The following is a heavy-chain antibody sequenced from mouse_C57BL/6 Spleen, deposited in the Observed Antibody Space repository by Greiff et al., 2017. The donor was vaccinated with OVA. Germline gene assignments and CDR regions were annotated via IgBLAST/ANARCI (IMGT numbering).Heavy chain of an antibody. Sequence: EVQLQESGPVLVKPGASVKMSCKASGYTFTDYYMNWVKQSHGKSLEWIGVINPYNGGTSYNQKFKGKATLTVDKSSSTAYMELNSLTSEDSAVYYCAREGLGDTTVVPLDYWGQGTTLTVSS. V-gene: IGHV1-19*01. CDR3: AREGLGDTTVVPLDY. D-gene: IGHD1-1*01. CDR2: INPYNGGT. CDR1: GYTFTDYY. J-gene: IGHJ2*01.